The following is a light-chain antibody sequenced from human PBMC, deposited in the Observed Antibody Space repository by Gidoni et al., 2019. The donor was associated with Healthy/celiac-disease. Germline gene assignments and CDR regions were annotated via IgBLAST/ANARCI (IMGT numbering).Light chain of an antibody. J-gene: IGKJ3*01. V-gene: IGKV1-39*01. CDR3: QQSSSTPFT. CDR2: AAS. CDR1: QSISSN. Sequence: DIQMTQTPTSLSASVGDRVTITCLASQSISSNLNWIQQRPGKAPKLLIYAASNLQSGVPSRFSGSGSGTDFTLTISSLQPEDFATYYCQQSSSTPFTFGPGTNVDIK.